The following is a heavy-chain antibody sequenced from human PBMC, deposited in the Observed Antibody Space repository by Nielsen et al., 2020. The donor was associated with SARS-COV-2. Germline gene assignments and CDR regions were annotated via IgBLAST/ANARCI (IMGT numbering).Heavy chain of an antibody. V-gene: IGHV3-20*04. Sequence: GESLKISCAASGFTFDDYGMSWVRQAPGKGLEWVSGINWNGGSTGYADSVKGRFTISRDNAKNSLYLQMNSLRAEDTALYYCATLAAADPYYYGMDVWGQGTTVTVSS. D-gene: IGHD6-13*01. CDR1: GFTFDDYG. CDR2: INWNGGST. CDR3: ATLAAADPYYYGMDV. J-gene: IGHJ6*02.